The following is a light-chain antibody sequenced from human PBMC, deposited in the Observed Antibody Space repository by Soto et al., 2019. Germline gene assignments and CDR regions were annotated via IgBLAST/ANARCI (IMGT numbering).Light chain of an antibody. V-gene: IGKV1-5*03. Sequence: DIQMTQSPSTLSASVGDRVTITCRASQSISSWLAWYQQKPGKAPKLLIYKASSLESGVPSRFSGSGSGTEXTXTIXSLXXXDFATYYCQQYNSYPYTFGQGTKLEIK. CDR3: QQYNSYPYT. J-gene: IGKJ2*01. CDR2: KAS. CDR1: QSISSW.